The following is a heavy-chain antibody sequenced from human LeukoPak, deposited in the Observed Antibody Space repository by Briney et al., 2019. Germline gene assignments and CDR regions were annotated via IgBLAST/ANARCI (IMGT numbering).Heavy chain of an antibody. D-gene: IGHD4-17*01. Sequence: ASVKVSCKASGYTFTGYYMHWVRQAPGKGLEWVANIKQDGSEKYYVDSVKGRFTISRDNAKNSLYLQMNSLRAEDTAVYYCASPEGYYGDCRTPYVYWGQGTLVTVSS. V-gene: IGHV3-7*01. CDR1: GYTFTGYY. CDR3: ASPEGYYGDCRTPYVY. J-gene: IGHJ4*02. CDR2: IKQDGSEK.